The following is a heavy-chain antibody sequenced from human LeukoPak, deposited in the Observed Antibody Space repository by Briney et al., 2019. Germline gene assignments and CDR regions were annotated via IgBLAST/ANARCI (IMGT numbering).Heavy chain of an antibody. D-gene: IGHD3-9*01. CDR2: ISYDGSNK. V-gene: IGHV3-30*04. J-gene: IGHJ4*02. Sequence: GGSLRLSCAASGFTFSGYAMHWVRQAPGKGLEWVAVISYDGSNKYYADSVKGRFTISRDNSKNTLYLQMNSLRAEDTAVYYCARAGFILTGYYTYYFDYWGQGTLVSVSS. CDR3: ARAGFILTGYYTYYFDY. CDR1: GFTFSGYA.